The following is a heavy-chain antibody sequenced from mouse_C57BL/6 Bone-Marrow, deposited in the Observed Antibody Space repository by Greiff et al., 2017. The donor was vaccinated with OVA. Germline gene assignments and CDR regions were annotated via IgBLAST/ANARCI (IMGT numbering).Heavy chain of an antibody. Sequence: VQLQQSGAELARPGASVKLSCKASGYTFTSYGISWVKQRTGQGLEWIGEIYPRSGNTYYNEKFKVKATLTAHKSSSTAYMELRSQTSEDSAVYFCARRGIRRWGLYFDYWGQGTTLTVSS. V-gene: IGHV1-81*01. D-gene: IGHD2-12*01. CDR1: GYTFTSYG. CDR3: ARRGIRRWGLYFDY. CDR2: IYPRSGNT. J-gene: IGHJ2*01.